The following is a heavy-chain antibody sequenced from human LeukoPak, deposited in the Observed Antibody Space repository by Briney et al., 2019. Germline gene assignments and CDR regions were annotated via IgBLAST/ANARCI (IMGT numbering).Heavy chain of an antibody. D-gene: IGHD2-21*01. CDR3: ARDLFNAFDI. J-gene: IGHJ3*02. CDR2: ITSSSSII. V-gene: IGHV3-48*02. Sequence: HPGGSLRLSCAASGFTFSSFEMIWVRQAPGKGLEWVSFITSSSSIIYYADSVEGRFTISRDNAKNSLYLQMNSLRDEDTAVYYCARDLFNAFDIWGQGTMVTVSS. CDR1: GFTFSSFE.